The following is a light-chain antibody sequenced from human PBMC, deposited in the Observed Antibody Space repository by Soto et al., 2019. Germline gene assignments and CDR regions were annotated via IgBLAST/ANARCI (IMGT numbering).Light chain of an antibody. CDR1: QGISNY. V-gene: IGKV1-27*01. CDR2: AAS. CDR3: QKYNSAPRT. J-gene: IGKJ1*01. Sequence: DIQMTQSPSSLSASVGDRVTITCRASQGISNYLAWYQQKPGKVPKLLIYAASTWQSEVPSRFSGSGSGTDFTLTISSLQPEDVSTYYCQKYNSAPRTFGQGTKVEIK.